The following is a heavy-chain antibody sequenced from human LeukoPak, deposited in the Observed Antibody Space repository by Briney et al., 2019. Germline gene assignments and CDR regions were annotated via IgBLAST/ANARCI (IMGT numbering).Heavy chain of an antibody. J-gene: IGHJ4*02. CDR1: GYTLTELS. CDR2: FDPEDGET. V-gene: IGHV1-24*01. Sequence: ASVKVSCKVSGYTLTELSMHWVRQAPGKGLEWMGGFDPEDGETIYAQKFQGRVTMTEDTSTDTAYMELSSLRSEDTAVYYCATVSGGSIAAADDYWGQGTLATVSS. CDR3: ATVSGGSIAAADDY. D-gene: IGHD6-13*01.